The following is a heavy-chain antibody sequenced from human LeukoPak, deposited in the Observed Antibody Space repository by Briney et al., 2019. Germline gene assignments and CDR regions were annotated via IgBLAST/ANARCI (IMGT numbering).Heavy chain of an antibody. J-gene: IGHJ4*02. CDR2: IIPMFGTT. Sequence: SVKVSCKSSGGTFSSYAISWVRQAPGQGLEWLGGIIPMFGTTRYAQKFLGRVTITADESTTTAYMELSSLRSEDTAVYYCAREDGSGSFQPQFDYWGQGTLVTVSS. V-gene: IGHV1-69*13. D-gene: IGHD3-10*01. CDR1: GGTFSSYA. CDR3: AREDGSGSFQPQFDY.